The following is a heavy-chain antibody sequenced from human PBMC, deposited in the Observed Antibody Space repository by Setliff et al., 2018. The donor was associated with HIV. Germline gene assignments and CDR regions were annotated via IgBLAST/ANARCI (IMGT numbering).Heavy chain of an antibody. J-gene: IGHJ3*02. CDR1: GGSIKSSSYY. CDR3: ARDSCDSSGCTNSFDI. CDR2: IYYSGST. Sequence: SETLSLTCTVSGGSIKSSSYYWGWIRQPPGKGLEWIGSIYYSGSTNYNPSLKSRVTISVDTSKNQFSLKLSSVTAADTAVYYCARDSCDSSGCTNSFDIWGQGTMVTVSS. V-gene: IGHV4-39*07. D-gene: IGHD6-19*01.